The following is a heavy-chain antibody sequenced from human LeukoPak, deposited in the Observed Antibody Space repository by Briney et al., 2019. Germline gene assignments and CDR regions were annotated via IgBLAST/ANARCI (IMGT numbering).Heavy chain of an antibody. V-gene: IGHV3-7*01. CDR2: IKHDGSEK. Sequence: GGSLRLSCAASGFAFNDYWMGWVRQAPGKGLEWVANIKHDGSEKFYVDSVTGRFTLSRDNAKNSLHLEMHSLRAEDTAVYYCARLIVLVQEGIIYSWFDTWGQGTPVTVSS. CDR1: GFAFNDYW. CDR3: ARLIVLVQEGIIYSWFDT. D-gene: IGHD2-2*01. J-gene: IGHJ5*02.